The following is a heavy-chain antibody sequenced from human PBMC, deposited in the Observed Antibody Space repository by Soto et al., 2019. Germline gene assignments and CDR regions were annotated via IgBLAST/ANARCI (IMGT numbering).Heavy chain of an antibody. J-gene: IGHJ6*02. CDR1: GYSFTLYW. CDR2: IYPGDSDT. V-gene: IGHV5-51*01. CDR3: ARQKPSLTHYYYYGMDV. Sequence: VESLKISCKGSGYSFTLYWIGWVRQMPGKGLEWMGIIYPGDSDTSYSPSFQDQVTISADKSISTAYLQWSSLKVSDTAMYYCARQKPSLTHYYYYGMDVWGQGTTVTVSS. D-gene: IGHD6-6*01.